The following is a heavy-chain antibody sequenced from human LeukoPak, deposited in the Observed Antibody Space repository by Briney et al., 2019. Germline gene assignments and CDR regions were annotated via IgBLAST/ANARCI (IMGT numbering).Heavy chain of an antibody. D-gene: IGHD3-22*01. V-gene: IGHV3-30*18. Sequence: PGGSLRLSCAASGFTFSSYGMHWVRQAPGKGLEWVAVISYDGSNKYYADSVKGRFTISRDNSKNTLYLQMNSLRAEDTAVYYCAKDGYYYDSSGYYLRYYYYGMDVWGQGTTVTVSS. CDR2: ISYDGSNK. J-gene: IGHJ6*02. CDR3: AKDGYYYDSSGYYLRYYYYGMDV. CDR1: GFTFSSYG.